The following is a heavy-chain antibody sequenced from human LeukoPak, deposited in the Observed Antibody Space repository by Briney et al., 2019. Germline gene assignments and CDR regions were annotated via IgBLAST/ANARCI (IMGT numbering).Heavy chain of an antibody. J-gene: IGHJ2*01. CDR3: ARDRGVWYFDL. CDR1: GYSISSGYY. Sequence: TASETLSLTCAVSGYSISSGYYWGWIRQPPGKGLEWIGSIYHSGSTYYNPSLKSRVTISVDTSKNQFSLKLSSVTAADTAVYHCARDRGVWYFDLWGRGTLVIVSS. CDR2: IYHSGST. D-gene: IGHD3-10*01. V-gene: IGHV4-38-2*02.